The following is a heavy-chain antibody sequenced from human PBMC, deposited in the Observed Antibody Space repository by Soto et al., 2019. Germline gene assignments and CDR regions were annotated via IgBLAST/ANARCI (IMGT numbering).Heavy chain of an antibody. V-gene: IGHV3-9*01. CDR3: ENDIERITIFGVVIQPSSPVAGMDV. CDR2: ISWNSGSI. Sequence: PGGSLRLSCAASGFTFDDYAMHWVRQAPGKGLEWVSGISWNSGSIGYADSVKGRFTISRDNAKNSLYLQMNSLRAEDTALYYCENDIERITIFGVVIQPSSPVAGMDVWGQGTTVTVSS. D-gene: IGHD3-3*01. CDR1: GFTFDDYA. J-gene: IGHJ6*02.